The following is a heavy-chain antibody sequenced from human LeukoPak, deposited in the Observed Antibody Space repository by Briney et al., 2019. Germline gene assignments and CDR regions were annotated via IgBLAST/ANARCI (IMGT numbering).Heavy chain of an antibody. CDR3: ARGHYGMDV. J-gene: IGHJ6*02. V-gene: IGHV4-59*01. CDR1: GGSISSYY. CDR2: IYYSGST. Sequence: SETLSLTCTVSGGSISSYYWSWIRQPPGKGLEWIGYIYYSGSTNYNPSPKSRVTISVDTSKNQFSLKLSSVTAADTAVYYCARGHYGMDVWGQGTTVTVSS.